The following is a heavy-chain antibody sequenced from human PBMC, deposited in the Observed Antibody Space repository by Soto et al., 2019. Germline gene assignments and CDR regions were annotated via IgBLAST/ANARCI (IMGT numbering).Heavy chain of an antibody. CDR1: GFSFPIYA. CDR3: AKDAYSKYYYYGMDV. Sequence: EVQLLESGGNLAQPGGSLRLSCAASGFSFPIYAMNWVRQAPGKGLEWVANISGSGGSTYYADSVKGRFTSSRDNAENTLYLQMNSLRVEDTAIYYCAKDAYSKYYYYGMDVWGQGTTVTVAS. V-gene: IGHV3-23*01. CDR2: ISGSGGST. D-gene: IGHD4-4*01. J-gene: IGHJ6*02.